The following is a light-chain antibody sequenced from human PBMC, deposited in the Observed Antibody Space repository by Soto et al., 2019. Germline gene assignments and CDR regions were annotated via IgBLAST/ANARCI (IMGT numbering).Light chain of an antibody. CDR3: QQYGSSSYT. CDR2: AAS. CDR1: QSISRSC. J-gene: IGKJ2*01. V-gene: IGKV3-20*01. Sequence: EIALMQSPGTVSLSPGERGTLSCRASQSISRSCLAWYQQKPGQAPRLLIYAASSRATGIPDRFSGSGSGTDFTLTISRLEPEDFAVYYCQQYGSSSYTFGQGTQLEIK.